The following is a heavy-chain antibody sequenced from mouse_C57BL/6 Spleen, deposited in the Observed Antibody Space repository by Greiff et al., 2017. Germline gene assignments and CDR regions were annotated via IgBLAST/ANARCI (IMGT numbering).Heavy chain of an antibody. CDR1: GYTFTSYW. CDR3: GRSEYYGSKDAMDY. J-gene: IGHJ4*01. V-gene: IGHV1-72*01. Sequence: VQLQQSGAELVKPGASVKLSCKASGYTFTSYWLHWVKQRPGRGLEWIGRIDPNSGGTKYNEKFKSKATLTVDKPSSTAYMQLSSLTSEDSAVYYCGRSEYYGSKDAMDYWGQGTSVTVSS. D-gene: IGHD1-1*01. CDR2: IDPNSGGT.